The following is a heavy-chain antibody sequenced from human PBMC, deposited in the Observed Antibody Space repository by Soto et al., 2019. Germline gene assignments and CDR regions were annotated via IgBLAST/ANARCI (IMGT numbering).Heavy chain of an antibody. D-gene: IGHD6-19*01. V-gene: IGHV3-23*01. J-gene: IGHJ4*02. CDR1: GFTFSSYA. CDR3: AKGGGQWLVSNYFDD. Sequence: EVQLLESGGGLVQPGGSLRLSCAASGFTFSSYAMSWVRQAPGKGLEWVSAISGSGGSTYYADSVKGRFTLSRDNSKNTLYLQMNSLRAEDTAVYYCAKGGGQWLVSNYFDDWGQGTLVNVSS. CDR2: ISGSGGST.